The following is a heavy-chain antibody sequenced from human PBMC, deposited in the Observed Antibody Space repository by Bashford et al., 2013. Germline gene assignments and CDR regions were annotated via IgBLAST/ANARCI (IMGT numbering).Heavy chain of an antibody. Sequence: WVRQDARKGLEWMGIIYPDDSDTRYSPSFQGQVTISADKSINTAYLQWSSLKASDTAVYYCARRHHAMDVWGQGTMVTVSS. CDR2: IYPDDSDT. CDR3: ARRHHAMDV. J-gene: IGHJ6*02. V-gene: IGHV5-51*01.